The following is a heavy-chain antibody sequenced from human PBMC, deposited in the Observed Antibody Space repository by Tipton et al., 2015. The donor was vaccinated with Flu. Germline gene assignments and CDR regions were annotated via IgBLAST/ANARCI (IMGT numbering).Heavy chain of an antibody. Sequence: SLRLSCEASGFNLDSYGVHWVRQAPGKGLEWVALMTFDESNIYYAASLRGRFTISRDTSKNILYLQMDSLRPDDTAVYYCARSRAKDGAAGYDFWGYFGPWGQGTLVTVSS. J-gene: IGHJ5*02. D-gene: IGHD3-3*01. CDR1: GFNLDSYG. V-gene: IGHV3-30*03. CDR3: ARSRAKDGAAGYDFWGYFGP. CDR2: MTFDESNI.